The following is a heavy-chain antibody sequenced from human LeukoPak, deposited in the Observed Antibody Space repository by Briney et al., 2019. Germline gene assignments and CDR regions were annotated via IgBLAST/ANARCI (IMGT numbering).Heavy chain of an antibody. CDR2: IKQDGSEK. Sequence: GGSLRPSCAASGFTFSSYWMSWVRQAPGKGLEWVANIKQDGSEKYYVDSVKGRFTISRDNAKNSLHLQMNSLRAEDTAVYYCARLDSSSWYDLLYFDYWGQGTLVTVSS. D-gene: IGHD6-13*01. V-gene: IGHV3-7*01. CDR3: ARLDSSSWYDLLYFDY. J-gene: IGHJ4*02. CDR1: GFTFSSYW.